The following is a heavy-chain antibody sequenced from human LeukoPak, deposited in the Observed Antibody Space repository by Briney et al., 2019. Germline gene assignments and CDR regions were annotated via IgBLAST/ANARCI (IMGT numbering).Heavy chain of an antibody. CDR2: IYTSGST. CDR1: GGSISSYY. D-gene: IGHD6-6*01. Sequence: PSETLSLTCTVSGGSISSYYWSWIRQPAGKGLEWIGRIYTSGSTNYNPSLKSRVTISVDTSKNQFSLKLSSVTAADTAVYYCARGYSSSAYNWFDPWGQGTLVTVSS. V-gene: IGHV4-4*07. J-gene: IGHJ5*02. CDR3: ARGYSSSAYNWFDP.